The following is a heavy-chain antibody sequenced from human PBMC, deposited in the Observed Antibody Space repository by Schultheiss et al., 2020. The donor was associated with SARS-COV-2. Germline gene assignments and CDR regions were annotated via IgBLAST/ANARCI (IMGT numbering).Heavy chain of an antibody. D-gene: IGHD5-18*01. J-gene: IGHJ4*02. V-gene: IGHV5-10-1*01. Sequence: GGSLRLSCKGSGYSFTSYWISWVRQMPGKGLEWMGRIDPSDSYTNYSPSFQGHVTISADKSISTAYLQWSSLKASDTAMYYCASASGTMVTSFDYWGQGTLVTVSS. CDR3: ASASGTMVTSFDY. CDR2: IDPSDSYT. CDR1: GYSFTSYW.